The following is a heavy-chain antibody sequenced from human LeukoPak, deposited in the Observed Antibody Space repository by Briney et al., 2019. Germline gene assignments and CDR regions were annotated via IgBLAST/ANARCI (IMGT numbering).Heavy chain of an antibody. CDR1: GSIFTSYW. CDR2: IYPGDSDT. CDR3: ARLDMGTGSIDY. V-gene: IGHV5-51*01. D-gene: IGHD1-14*01. Sequence: GASLQISCKGSGSIFTSYWIGWVRRLPGKGLEWMGIIYPGDSDTRYSPSFQGQVTISADKSISTAYLQWSSLKASDTAMYYCARLDMGTGSIDYWGQGTLVTVSS. J-gene: IGHJ4*02.